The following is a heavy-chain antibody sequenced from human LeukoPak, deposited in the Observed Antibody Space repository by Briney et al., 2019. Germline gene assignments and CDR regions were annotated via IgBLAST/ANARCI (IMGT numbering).Heavy chain of an antibody. D-gene: IGHD3-10*01. J-gene: IGHJ4*02. CDR1: GFTFSSYA. CDR2: ISYDGSNK. Sequence: AGGSLRLSCAASGFTFSSYAMHWVRQAPGKGLEWVAVISYDGSNKYYADSVKGRFTISRDNSKNTLYLQMNSLRAEDTAVYYCAWFGESVFDYWGQGTLVTVSS. CDR3: AWFGESVFDY. V-gene: IGHV3-30-3*01.